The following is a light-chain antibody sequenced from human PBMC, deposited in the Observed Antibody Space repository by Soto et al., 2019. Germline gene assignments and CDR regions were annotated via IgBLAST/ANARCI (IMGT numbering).Light chain of an antibody. CDR1: SSDVGGYNY. V-gene: IGLV2-11*01. Sequence: QSALTQPRSVSGSPGQSITISCTGTSSDVGGYNYVSWYRQHPGKAPKLMIYDVSKRPSGVPDRFSGSKSGNTASLTISGIQAEDEADYYCCSYAGSYTHYVFGPGTKVTVL. CDR2: DVS. CDR3: CSYAGSYTHYV. J-gene: IGLJ1*01.